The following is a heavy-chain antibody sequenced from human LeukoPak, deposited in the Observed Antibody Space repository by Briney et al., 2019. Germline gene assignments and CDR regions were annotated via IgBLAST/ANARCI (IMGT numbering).Heavy chain of an antibody. Sequence: SETLSVTCTVSGGSISSYYWSWIRQPPGKGLEWIGYIYYSVSTNYNPSLKSRVTISGDTSKNQFSLKLSSVTAADTAVYYCARGVYIAAAQYGYWGQGTLVTVSS. J-gene: IGHJ4*02. D-gene: IGHD6-13*01. CDR2: IYYSVST. V-gene: IGHV4-59*01. CDR3: ARGVYIAAAQYGY. CDR1: GGSISSYY.